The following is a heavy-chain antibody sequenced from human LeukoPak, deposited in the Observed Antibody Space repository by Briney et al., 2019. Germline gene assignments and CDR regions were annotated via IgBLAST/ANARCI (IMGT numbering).Heavy chain of an antibody. J-gene: IGHJ4*02. CDR2: ITSSSSTI. CDR3: ARAGDCTNGICYTADFDY. V-gene: IGHV3-48*01. D-gene: IGHD2-8*01. Sequence: GGSLRLSCAASGFTFSSYAMSWVRQAPGKGLEWVSYITSSSSTIYYADSVKGRFTISRDNAKNSLFLQMNSLRAEDTALYYCARAGDCTNGICYTADFDYWGQGTLVTVSS. CDR1: GFTFSSYA.